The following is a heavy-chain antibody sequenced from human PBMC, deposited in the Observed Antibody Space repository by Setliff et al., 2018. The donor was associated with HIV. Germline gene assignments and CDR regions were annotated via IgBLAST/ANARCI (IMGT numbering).Heavy chain of an antibody. CDR1: GYTFTNYD. Sequence: ASVKVSCKASGYTFTNYDINWVRQAPGQGLEWMGWISTYNGNANYAQKFQGRVTMTTHTSTTTAHMELRSLRSDDTAVYYCARVPYRSAWFSGGHNPFDVWGQGTMVTVSS. CDR3: ARVPYRSAWFSGGHNPFDV. J-gene: IGHJ3*01. CDR2: ISTYNGNA. V-gene: IGHV1-18*01. D-gene: IGHD6-19*01.